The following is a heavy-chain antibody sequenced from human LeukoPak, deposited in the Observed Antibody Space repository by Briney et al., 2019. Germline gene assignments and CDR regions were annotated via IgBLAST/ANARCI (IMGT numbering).Heavy chain of an antibody. V-gene: IGHV4-34*11. CDR3: ARDETHFYGSGSSNWFDP. D-gene: IGHD3-10*01. Sequence: PSETLSLTCAVYGGSFSGYYWSWIRQPPGKGLEWIGYIYYSGTTIYNPSLKSRLTISLDTSKNQFSLNLSSVTAADTAVYYCARDETHFYGSGSSNWFDPWGQGILVTVSS. J-gene: IGHJ5*02. CDR2: IYYSGTT. CDR1: GGSFSGYY.